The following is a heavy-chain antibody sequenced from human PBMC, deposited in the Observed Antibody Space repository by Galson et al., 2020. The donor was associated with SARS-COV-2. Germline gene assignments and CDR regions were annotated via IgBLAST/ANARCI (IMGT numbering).Heavy chain of an antibody. Sequence: SQTLSLTCAISGDNFSIDLAAWNWIRQSPSRGLEWLGMTYYRSKCNNGYAVSMKGRLIINPDTSENQFSLQLDTVTPEDTAVYYCARDPSDWTLLDYWGQGTLVTVSS. CDR3: ARDPSDWTLLDY. V-gene: IGHV6-1*01. CDR2: TYYRSKCNN. D-gene: IGHD3-9*01. J-gene: IGHJ4*02. CDR1: GDNFSIDLAA.